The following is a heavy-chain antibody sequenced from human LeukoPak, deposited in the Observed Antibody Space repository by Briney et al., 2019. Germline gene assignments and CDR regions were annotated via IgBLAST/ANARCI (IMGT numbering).Heavy chain of an antibody. V-gene: IGHV4-30-4*08. CDR1: GGSISSGDYY. D-gene: IGHD2-21*01. Sequence: PSETLSLTCTVSGGSISSGDYYWSWIRQSPGKGLEWIGYIYYSGSTYYNPSLKSRVTISVDTSKNQFSLKLSSVTAADTAVYYCARVGEYCGGDCYDFDYWGQGTLVTVSS. CDR2: IYYSGST. CDR3: ARVGEYCGGDCYDFDY. J-gene: IGHJ4*02.